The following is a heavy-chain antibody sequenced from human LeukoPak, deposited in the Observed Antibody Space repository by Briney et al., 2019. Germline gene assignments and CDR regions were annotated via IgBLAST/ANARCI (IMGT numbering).Heavy chain of an antibody. Sequence: GGSLRLSCAASGFTFSSYAMNWVRQAPGKGLEWVSGISAGGGSTNHADSVKGRFTISRDNSKNTLYLQMNSLRAEDTAVYYCARRVILAWYFDLWGRGTLVTVSS. V-gene: IGHV3-23*01. CDR1: GFTFSSYA. CDR2: ISAGGGST. CDR3: ARRVILAWYFDL. J-gene: IGHJ2*01. D-gene: IGHD3-16*02.